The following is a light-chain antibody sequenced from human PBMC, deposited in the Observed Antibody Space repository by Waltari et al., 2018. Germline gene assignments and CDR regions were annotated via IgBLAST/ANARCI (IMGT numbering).Light chain of an antibody. Sequence: SSDLTQDPAVSVALGQTVRTTCQGSILRHYYGNWCRQKPGQPPELVIYGKNNRPSGIPDRFSASSSGNTASLIITGAQAEDEADYYCSSRELSGHVVFGGGTRLTVL. CDR3: SSRELSGHVV. CDR1: ILRHYY. V-gene: IGLV3-19*01. CDR2: GKN. J-gene: IGLJ2*01.